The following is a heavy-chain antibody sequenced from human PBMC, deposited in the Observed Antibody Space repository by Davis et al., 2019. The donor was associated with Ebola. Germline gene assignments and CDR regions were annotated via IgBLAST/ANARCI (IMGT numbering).Heavy chain of an antibody. CDR1: GFTFSSYW. J-gene: IGHJ4*02. CDR2: INSDGSST. CDR3: ARDHDSSGWYYRFDY. Sequence: PGGSLRLSCAASGFTFSSYWMHWVRQAPGKGLVWVSRINSDGSSTSYADSVKGRFTISRDNSKNTLYLQMGSLRAEDMAVYYCARDHDSSGWYYRFDYWGQGTLVTVSS. V-gene: IGHV3-74*01. D-gene: IGHD6-19*01.